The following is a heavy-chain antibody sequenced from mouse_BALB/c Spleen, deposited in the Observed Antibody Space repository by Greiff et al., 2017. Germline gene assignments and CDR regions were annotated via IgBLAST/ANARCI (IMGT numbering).Heavy chain of an antibody. V-gene: IGHV3-2*02. D-gene: IGHD2-14*01. CDR3: ARMGNYYRYAYAMDY. Sequence: EVQLQESGPGLVKPSQSLSLTCTVTGYSITSDYAWNWIRQFPGNKLEWMGYISYSGSTSYNPSLKSRISITRDTSKNQFFLQLNSVTTEDTATYYCARMGNYYRYAYAMDYWGQGTSVTVSS. CDR2: ISYSGST. CDR1: GYSITSDYA. J-gene: IGHJ4*01.